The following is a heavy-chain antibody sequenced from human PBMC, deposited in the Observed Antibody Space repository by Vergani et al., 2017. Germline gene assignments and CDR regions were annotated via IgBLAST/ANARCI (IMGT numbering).Heavy chain of an antibody. Sequence: EVQLVESGGGLVQPGGSLRLSCAASGFTFSSYEMNWVRQAPGKGLEWVSYISSSGSTIYYADSVKGRFTISKDNAKNSLYLQRNSLRAEDTAVYYCARERPQLPSYYYGMDVWGQGSSVTVSS. CDR3: ARERPQLPSYYYGMDV. V-gene: IGHV3-48*03. CDR2: ISSSGSTI. J-gene: IGHJ6*01. CDR1: GFTFSSYE. D-gene: IGHD6-6*01.